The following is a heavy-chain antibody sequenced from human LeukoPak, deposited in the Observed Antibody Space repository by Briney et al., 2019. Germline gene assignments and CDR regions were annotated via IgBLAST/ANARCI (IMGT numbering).Heavy chain of an antibody. Sequence: SETLPLTCAVYGGSLSGYYWSWIRQSPGKGLEWIGEINRGGITKYNPSLKSRVTISLGTSYNQFSLKLTSVTAADTAMYYCARSEDCGSSSCYWFDPWGQGTLVTVSS. CDR2: INRGGIT. D-gene: IGHD2-2*01. CDR3: ARSEDCGSSSCYWFDP. CDR1: GGSLSGYY. J-gene: IGHJ5*02. V-gene: IGHV4-34*01.